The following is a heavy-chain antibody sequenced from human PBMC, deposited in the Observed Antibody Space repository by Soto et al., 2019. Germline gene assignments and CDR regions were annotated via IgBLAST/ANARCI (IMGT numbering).Heavy chain of an antibody. Sequence: QVQLVESGGGVVQPGRSLRLSCAASGFTFSSYAMHWVRQAPGKGLEWVAVISYDGSNKYYADSVKGRFTISRDNSNNTLYLQMNSLRAEDTAVYYCAGGRGVVSLSRYWGQGTLVTVSS. J-gene: IGHJ4*02. CDR1: GFTFSSYA. V-gene: IGHV3-30-3*01. CDR2: ISYDGSNK. CDR3: AGGRGVVSLSRY. D-gene: IGHD2-8*02.